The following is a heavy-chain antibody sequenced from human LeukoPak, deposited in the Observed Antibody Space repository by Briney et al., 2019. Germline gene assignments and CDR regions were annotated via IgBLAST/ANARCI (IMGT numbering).Heavy chain of an antibody. D-gene: IGHD2-15*01. CDR1: GFTFSSYE. V-gene: IGHV3-48*03. CDR2: ISSSGSSI. J-gene: IGHJ4*02. CDR3: ARGSSGY. Sequence: QPGGSLRLSCAASGFTFSSYEMNWVRQAPGKGLEWLSYISSSGSSIYYADAVKGRFTISRDNARNSPHLQMNSLRAEDTAVYYCARGSSGYWGQGTLVTVSS.